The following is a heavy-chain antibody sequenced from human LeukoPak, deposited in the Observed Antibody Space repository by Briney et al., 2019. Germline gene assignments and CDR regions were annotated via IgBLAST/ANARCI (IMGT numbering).Heavy chain of an antibody. CDR1: GGTFSSYA. CDR3: ARTERSGIAAAGTKKFDY. V-gene: IGHV1-69*04. J-gene: IGHJ4*02. Sequence: SVKVSCKASGGTFSSYAISWVRQAPGQGLEWMGRIIPILGIANYAQKFQGRVTITADKSTSTAYMELSSLRSEDTAVYYCARTERSGIAAAGTKKFDYWGQGTLVTVSS. D-gene: IGHD6-13*01. CDR2: IIPILGIA.